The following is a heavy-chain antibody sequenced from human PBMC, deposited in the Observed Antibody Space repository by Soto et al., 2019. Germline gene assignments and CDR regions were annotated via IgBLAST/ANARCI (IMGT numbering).Heavy chain of an antibody. V-gene: IGHV3-23*01. J-gene: IGHJ5*02. Sequence: EVQLLESGGGLVQPGGSLRLSCAASGFTFSSYAMSWVRQAPGKGLEWVSAISGSGGSTYYADSVKGRFTISRDNSKNTLYLQMNSLRAEDTAVYYCAKDPYIRSLEVLPAALNWFDPWGQGTLVTVSS. CDR3: AKDPYIRSLEVLPAALNWFDP. CDR2: ISGSGGST. D-gene: IGHD2-2*01. CDR1: GFTFSSYA.